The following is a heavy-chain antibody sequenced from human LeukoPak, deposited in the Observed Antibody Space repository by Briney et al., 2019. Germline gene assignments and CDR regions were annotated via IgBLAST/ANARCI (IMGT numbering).Heavy chain of an antibody. Sequence: SETLSLTCTVSGGSISSGSYYWSWIRQPAGKGLEWIGRIYASGSTNYNPSLKSRVTISVDTSKNQFSLKLSSVTAADTAVYCCARDRDIAALHFDYWGQGTLVTVSS. V-gene: IGHV4-61*02. CDR1: GGSISSGSYY. D-gene: IGHD6-6*01. CDR2: IYASGST. J-gene: IGHJ4*02. CDR3: ARDRDIAALHFDY.